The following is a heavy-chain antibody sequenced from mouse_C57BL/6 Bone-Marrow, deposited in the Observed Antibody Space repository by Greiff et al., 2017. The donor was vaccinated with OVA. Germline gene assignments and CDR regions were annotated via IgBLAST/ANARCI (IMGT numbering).Heavy chain of an antibody. V-gene: IGHV5-9*01. Sequence: EVHLVESGGGLVKPGGSLKLSCAASGFTFSSYTMSWVRQTPEKRLEWVATISGGGGNTYYPDSVKGRFTISRDNAKNTLYLQMSSLRSEDTALYYCARQAQATGLVAYWGQGTLVTVSA. CDR1: GFTFSSYT. CDR3: ARQAQATGLVAY. J-gene: IGHJ3*01. CDR2: ISGGGGNT. D-gene: IGHD3-2*02.